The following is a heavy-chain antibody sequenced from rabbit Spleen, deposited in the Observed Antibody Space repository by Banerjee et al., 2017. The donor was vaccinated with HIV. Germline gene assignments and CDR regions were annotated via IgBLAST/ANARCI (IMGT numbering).Heavy chain of an antibody. CDR1: GFSFNSGYD. D-gene: IGHD8-1*01. V-gene: IGHV1S45*01. CDR3: ARDTGSSFSSYGMDL. CDR2: IYAGSSGNT. J-gene: IGHJ6*01. Sequence: QEQLEESGGGLVQPEGSLTLTCTASGFSFNSGYDMCWVRQAPGKGLEWIACIYAGSSGNTYSATWAKGRFTISKTSSTTVTLQMTSLTAADTATYFCARDTGSSFSSYGMDLWGPGTLVTVS.